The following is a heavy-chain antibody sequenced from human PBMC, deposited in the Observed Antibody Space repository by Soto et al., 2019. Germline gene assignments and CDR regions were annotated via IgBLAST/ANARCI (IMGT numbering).Heavy chain of an antibody. CDR2: IYPGESNV. CDR3: ARAPNNVNWFPEAFDV. V-gene: IGHV5-51*01. J-gene: IGHJ3*01. D-gene: IGHD3-9*01. CDR1: GFSFTTYW. Sequence: GESLKISWKGSGFSFTTYWIGWGRRMPGKGLEWMGIIYPGESNVRYSPSFQGQVTISDDKSTSTVYLQWSRLEASDSAIYYCARAPNNVNWFPEAFDVWGQGTKVTVSS.